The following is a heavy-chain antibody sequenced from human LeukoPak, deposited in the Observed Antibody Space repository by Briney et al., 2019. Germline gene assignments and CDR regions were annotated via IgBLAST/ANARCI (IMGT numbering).Heavy chain of an antibody. CDR2: INPSGGST. J-gene: IGHJ4*02. CDR1: GYTFISYY. CDR3: ANSRKLNYYDSSPEPFDY. D-gene: IGHD3-22*01. Sequence: ASVKVSCKASGYTFISYYMHWVRQAPGQGLEWMGIINPSGGSTSYAQKFQGRVTMTRDTSTSTVYMELSSLRSEDTAVYYCANSRKLNYYDSSPEPFDYWGQGTLVTVSS. V-gene: IGHV1-46*01.